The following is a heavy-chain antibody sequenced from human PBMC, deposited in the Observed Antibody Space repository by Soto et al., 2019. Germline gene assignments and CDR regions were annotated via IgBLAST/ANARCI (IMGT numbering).Heavy chain of an antibody. CDR1: GYSFTIYG. CDR3: ARDRGRSCIGGTCPFDY. CDR2: ISTYDGNA. D-gene: IGHD2-15*01. V-gene: IGHV1-18*01. Sequence: ASVKVSCKASGYSFTIYGITWVRQAPGHGLEWTGWISTYDGNANYAQNLQGRVTMTRDTSTSTAYMELRSLRSDDTAVYYCARDRGRSCIGGTCPFDYWGQGTLVTVSS. J-gene: IGHJ4*02.